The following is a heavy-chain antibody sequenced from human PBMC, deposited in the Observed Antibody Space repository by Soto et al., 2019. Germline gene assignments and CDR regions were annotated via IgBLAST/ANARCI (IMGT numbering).Heavy chain of an antibody. CDR3: ARGSSIAGLYYGMDV. CDR1: GGSISSGGDY. V-gene: IGHV4-31*03. Sequence: QVQLQESGPGLVKPSQTLSLTCTVSGGSISSGGDYWTWIRQHPGKGLEWIGYNYYSGITYYNPSLKSRVTISLDTSKNQFSLKLSSVTAADTAVYYCARGSSIAGLYYGMDVWGQVTTVTVSS. D-gene: IGHD6-6*01. CDR2: NYYSGIT. J-gene: IGHJ6*02.